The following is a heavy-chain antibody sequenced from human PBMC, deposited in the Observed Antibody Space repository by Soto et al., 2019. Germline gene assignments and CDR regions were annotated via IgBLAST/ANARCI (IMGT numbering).Heavy chain of an antibody. CDR3: ARADGPGFVGP. CDR1: GYTFTSYG. D-gene: IGHD2-2*01. CDR2: INAGNGNT. Sequence: QVQLVQSGAEEKKPGASVEVSCKASGYTFTSYGIQWVRQAPGQRLEWMGWINAGNGNTKYSQKFQGRVTITRDTSASTAYMELSSLRSEDTAVYYCARADGPGFVGPWGQGTLVTVSS. J-gene: IGHJ5*02. V-gene: IGHV1-3*05.